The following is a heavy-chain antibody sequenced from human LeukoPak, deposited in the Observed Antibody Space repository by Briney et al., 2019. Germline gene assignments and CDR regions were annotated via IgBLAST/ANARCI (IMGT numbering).Heavy chain of an antibody. J-gene: IGHJ3*02. CDR1: GFTFSSYE. CDR3: ARQGGTPLPAAFDI. CDR2: ISGSSSGI. Sequence: GGSLRLSCAASGFTFSSYEMNWVRQAPGKGLEWVSYISGSSSGIYYADSVRGRFTISRDNAKNSLYLQMNSLRVEDTAMYYCARQGGTPLPAAFDIWGQGTMVTVSS. V-gene: IGHV3-48*01. D-gene: IGHD2-15*01.